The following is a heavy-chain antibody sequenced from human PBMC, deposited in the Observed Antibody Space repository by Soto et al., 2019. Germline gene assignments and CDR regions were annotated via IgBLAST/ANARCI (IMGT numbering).Heavy chain of an antibody. Sequence: PGESLKISCKGSGYSFTSYWIGWVRQMPGKGLEWMGIIYPGDSDTRYSPSFQGQVTISADKLISTAYLQWCSLKASDTATYYCPTHSFQSTTVGRDAGGRGTTV. V-gene: IGHV5-51*01. CDR1: GYSFTSYW. D-gene: IGHD1-1*01. CDR3: PTHSFQSTTVGRDA. CDR2: IYPGDSDT. J-gene: IGHJ6*02.